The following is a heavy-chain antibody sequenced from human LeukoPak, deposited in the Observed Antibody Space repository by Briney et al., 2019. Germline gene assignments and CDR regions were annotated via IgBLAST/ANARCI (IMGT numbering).Heavy chain of an antibody. CDR1: GGSISSYY. CDR3: ARDYYDSSGYPSPFDY. Sequence: PSETLSLTCTVSGGSISSYYWSWIRQPPGKGLEWIGSIYHSGSTYYNPSLKSRVTISVDTSKNQFSLKLSSVTAADTAVYYCARDYYDSSGYPSPFDYWGQGTLVTVSS. J-gene: IGHJ4*02. CDR2: IYHSGST. V-gene: IGHV4-38-2*02. D-gene: IGHD3-22*01.